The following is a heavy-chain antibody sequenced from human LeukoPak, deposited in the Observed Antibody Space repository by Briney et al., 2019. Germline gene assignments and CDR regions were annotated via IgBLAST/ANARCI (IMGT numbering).Heavy chain of an antibody. CDR2: ISSSSSYI. J-gene: IGHJ6*02. D-gene: IGHD6-13*01. CDR3: ARDKAAAPYYGMDV. CDR1: GFTFSTYR. Sequence: GGSLRLSCVASGFTFSTYRMNWVRQAPGKGLEWVSSISSSSSYIDYADSVEGRFTISRDNAKNSLYLQMNSLRAEDTAVYYCARDKAAAPYYGMDVWGQGTTVTVSS. V-gene: IGHV3-21*01.